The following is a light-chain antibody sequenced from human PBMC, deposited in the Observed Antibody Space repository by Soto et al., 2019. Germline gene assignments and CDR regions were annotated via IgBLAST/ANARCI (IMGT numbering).Light chain of an antibody. Sequence: EIVLTQSPATLSLSPGERATLSCRASQTVGTFLAWYQQKPGQAPRLVIYDASKRATGIPARFSGTGSGTDFTLTISSIEPEDFAVYYCQHRNNESRTFGQGPKLEIK. J-gene: IGKJ2*01. CDR1: QTVGTF. CDR3: QHRNNESRT. CDR2: DAS. V-gene: IGKV3-11*01.